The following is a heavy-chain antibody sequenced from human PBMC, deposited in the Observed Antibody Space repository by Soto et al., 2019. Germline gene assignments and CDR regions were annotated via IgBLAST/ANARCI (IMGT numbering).Heavy chain of an antibody. CDR2: IKSDGSGT. CDR1: GFTFSSYW. CDR3: LRGDGDQSDCTGYVERD. V-gene: IGHV3-74*01. D-gene: IGHD2-8*02. Sequence: EVQLVESGGGLVQPGGSLTLSCAASGFTFSSYWMHWVRQGPGKGLVWVSRIKSDGSGTIYADSAEGRLTVSRDNAKNTSNLQMNSRNVEDSSVYYCLRGDGDQSDCTGYVERDWGQGPLVTVSS. J-gene: IGHJ4*02.